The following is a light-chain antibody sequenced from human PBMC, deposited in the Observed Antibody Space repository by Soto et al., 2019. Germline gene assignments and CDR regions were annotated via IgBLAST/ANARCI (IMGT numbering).Light chain of an antibody. Sequence: QSVLTQPPSASGTPGQRVTISCSGSSSNIGSNPVNWYQPLPGTAPKLLIYSNNQLPSGVPDRFSGSKSGTSASLAISGLQSEDEADYYCAAWDDSLNGRVFGGGTKLTVL. CDR1: SSNIGSNP. CDR3: AAWDDSLNGRV. CDR2: SNN. V-gene: IGLV1-44*01. J-gene: IGLJ2*01.